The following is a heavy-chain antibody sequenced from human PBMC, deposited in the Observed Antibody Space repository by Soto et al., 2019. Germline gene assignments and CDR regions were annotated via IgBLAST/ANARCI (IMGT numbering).Heavy chain of an antibody. CDR1: GYSFTSYW. V-gene: IGHV5-10-1*01. CDR3: ASSGYCSSTSCSRFDP. CDR2: IDPSDSYT. Sequence: GESLKISCKGSGYSFTSYWISWVRQMPGKGLEWMGRIDPSDSYTNYSPSFQGHVTISADKSISTAYLQWSSLKAPDTAMYYCASSGYCSSTSCSRFDPWGQGTLVTVSS. J-gene: IGHJ5*02. D-gene: IGHD2-2*01.